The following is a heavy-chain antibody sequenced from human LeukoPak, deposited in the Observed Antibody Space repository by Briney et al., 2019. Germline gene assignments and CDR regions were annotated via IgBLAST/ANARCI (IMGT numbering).Heavy chain of an antibody. CDR2: ISYDGSNK. CDR1: GFTFSSYA. CDR3: ARIGPYSTSAFDI. Sequence: GRPLRLSCAASGFTFSSYAMHWVRQAPGKGLEWVAVISYDGSNKYYADSVKGRFTISRDNSKNTLYLQMNSLRAEDTAVYYCARIGPYSTSAFDIWGQGTIVTVSA. D-gene: IGHD6-13*01. J-gene: IGHJ3*02. V-gene: IGHV3-30-3*01.